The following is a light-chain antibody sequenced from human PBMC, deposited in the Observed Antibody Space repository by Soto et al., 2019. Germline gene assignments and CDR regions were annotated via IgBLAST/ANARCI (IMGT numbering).Light chain of an antibody. V-gene: IGKV1-17*01. CDR3: LQHHSYPWT. CDR1: QGISND. J-gene: IGKJ1*01. CDR2: AAS. Sequence: DIRMTQSPSSLSASIGDRVTITCRASQGISNDLGWYQQKPGLAPKRLISAASTLQSGVPSRFRGSGSGTEFSLTISGLQTEDFATYYCLQHHSYPWTFGQGTKVEIQ.